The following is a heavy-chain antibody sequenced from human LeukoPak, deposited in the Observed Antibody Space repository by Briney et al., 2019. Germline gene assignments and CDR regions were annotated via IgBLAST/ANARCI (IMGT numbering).Heavy chain of an antibody. D-gene: IGHD3-22*01. CDR3: AKSDYYDSSGYYYGSDY. CDR2: ISGSGGST. Sequence: PGGSLRLSCAASGFTFSSYAMTWVRQAPGKGLEWVSGISGSGGSTYYADSVKGRLTISRDNSKNTLYVQMNSLRAEDTAVYYCAKSDYYDSSGYYYGSDYWGQGTLVTVSS. V-gene: IGHV3-23*01. CDR1: GFTFSSYA. J-gene: IGHJ4*02.